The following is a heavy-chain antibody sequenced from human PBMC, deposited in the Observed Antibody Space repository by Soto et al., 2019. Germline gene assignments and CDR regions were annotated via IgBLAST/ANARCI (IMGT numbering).Heavy chain of an antibody. CDR1: GGTFSSYA. V-gene: IGHV1-69*13. D-gene: IGHD7-27*01. Sequence: GASVKVSCKASGGTFSSYAISWVRQAPGQGLGWMGGIIPIFGTANYAQKFQGRVTITADESTSTAYMELSSLRSEDTAVYYCARPETGRNDAFDIWGQGTMVTVSS. J-gene: IGHJ3*02. CDR3: ARPETGRNDAFDI. CDR2: IIPIFGTA.